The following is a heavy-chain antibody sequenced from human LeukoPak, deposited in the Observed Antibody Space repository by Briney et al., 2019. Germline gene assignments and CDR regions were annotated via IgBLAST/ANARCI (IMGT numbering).Heavy chain of an antibody. J-gene: IGHJ4*02. CDR3: AKEYCSSPTCIRRGYYFDY. Sequence: HGGSLRLSCAVSGFTFDDYSVHWVRQAPGKGLEWVSFISWDGGTYSADSVKGRFTVSRDSSKNSLYLQMNSLTTEDTALYYCAKEYCSSPTCIRRGYYFDYWGQGTLVTVSS. CDR2: ISWDGGT. D-gene: IGHD2-2*01. V-gene: IGHV3-43*01. CDR1: GFTFDDYS.